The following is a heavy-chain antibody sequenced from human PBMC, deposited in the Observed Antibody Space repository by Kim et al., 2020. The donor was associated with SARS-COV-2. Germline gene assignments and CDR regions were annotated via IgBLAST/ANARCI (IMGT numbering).Heavy chain of an antibody. V-gene: IGHV3-73*01. CDR1: GLTLSGSA. D-gene: IGHD2-2*01. Sequence: GGSLRLSCAASGLTLSGSAVHWVRQASGTGLEWVGRIRSKANSYETTYGASVEGRFTISRDDSEKTAYLQMNSMKTEDTAVYYCARRPPNSASYWAAFDV. J-gene: IGHJ3*01. CDR2: IRSKANSYET. CDR3: ARRPPNSASYWAAFDV.